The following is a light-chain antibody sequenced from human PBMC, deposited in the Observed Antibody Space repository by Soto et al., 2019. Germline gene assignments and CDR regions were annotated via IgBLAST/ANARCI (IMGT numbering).Light chain of an antibody. Sequence: QSALTQSASVSGSPGQSSTISCTGTSSDIGGYNYVSWYQQHPDKAPKLMIFEVSNRPSGVSNLFSGSKSGNTASLTISGLLPEDEADYYCSSYTTSSTVAFGGGTKLTVL. CDR1: SSDIGGYNY. CDR2: EVS. J-gene: IGLJ2*01. V-gene: IGLV2-14*01. CDR3: SSYTTSSTVA.